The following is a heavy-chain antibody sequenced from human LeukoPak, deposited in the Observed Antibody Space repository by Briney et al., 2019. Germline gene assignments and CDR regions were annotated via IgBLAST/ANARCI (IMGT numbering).Heavy chain of an antibody. D-gene: IGHD4-17*01. V-gene: IGHV1-69*05. Sequence: SVKVSCKASGGTFSSYAISWVRQAPGQGLEWMGGIIPIFGTANYAQKFQGRVTITTDESTSTAYMELSSLRSEDAAVYYCARELYGDYGSPWFDPWGQGTLVTVSS. CDR2: IIPIFGTA. CDR3: ARELYGDYGSPWFDP. J-gene: IGHJ5*02. CDR1: GGTFSSYA.